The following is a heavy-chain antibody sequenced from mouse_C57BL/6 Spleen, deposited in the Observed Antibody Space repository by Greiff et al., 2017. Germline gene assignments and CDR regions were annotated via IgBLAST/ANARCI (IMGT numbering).Heavy chain of an antibody. D-gene: IGHD2-4*01. V-gene: IGHV1-59*01. Sequence: QVQLQQPGAELVRPGTSVKLSCKASGYTFTSYWMHWVKQRPGQGLEWIGVIDPSDSYTNYNQKFKGKATLTVDTSSSTAYMQLSSLTSEDSAVYYCARSPLYDYDGRTFGYWGQGALVTVSA. CDR2: IDPSDSYT. J-gene: IGHJ3*01. CDR3: ARSPLYDYDGRTFGY. CDR1: GYTFTSYW.